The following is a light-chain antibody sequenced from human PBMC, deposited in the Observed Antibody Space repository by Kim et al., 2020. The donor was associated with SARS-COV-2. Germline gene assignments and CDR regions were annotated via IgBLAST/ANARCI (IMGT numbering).Light chain of an antibody. V-gene: IGKV3-15*01. CDR1: QSVSTN. J-gene: IGKJ2*01. CDR2: GAS. CDR3: QQYNNWYT. Sequence: LSVSPEERVTLSCRASQSVSTNLAWYQQKPGQAPRLLIHGASTRATGIPARFSGSGSGTEFTLTISSLQSEDFTVYYCQQYNNWYTFGQGTKLEI.